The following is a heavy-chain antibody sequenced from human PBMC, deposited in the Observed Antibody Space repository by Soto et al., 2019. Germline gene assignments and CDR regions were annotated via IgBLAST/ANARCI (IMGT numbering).Heavy chain of an antibody. CDR1: GGTFSSYA. CDR2: IIPIFGTA. V-gene: IGHV1-69*13. CDR3: ASYSSSWYGGDFDI. J-gene: IGHJ3*02. Sequence: GASVKVSCKASGGTFSSYAISWVRQAPGQGLEWMGGIIPIFGTANYAQKFQGRVTITADESTSTAYMELSSLRSEDTAVYYCASYSSSWYGGDFDIRGQGTMVTVSS. D-gene: IGHD6-13*01.